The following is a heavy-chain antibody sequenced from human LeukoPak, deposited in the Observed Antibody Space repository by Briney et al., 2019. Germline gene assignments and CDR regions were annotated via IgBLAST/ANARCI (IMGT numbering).Heavy chain of an antibody. CDR3: ARLYYYVSGTYSRYFDY. J-gene: IGHJ4*02. CDR2: IYSGGTT. V-gene: IGHV3-53*01. Sequence: QPGGSLRLSCAASGFTFSTYTMNWVREAPGKGLEWVSIIYSGGTTYYADSVKGRFTISRDNSKNTLYLQMNSLRAEDTAVYYCARLYYYVSGTYSRYFDYWGQGTLVTVSS. D-gene: IGHD3-10*01. CDR1: GFTFSTYT.